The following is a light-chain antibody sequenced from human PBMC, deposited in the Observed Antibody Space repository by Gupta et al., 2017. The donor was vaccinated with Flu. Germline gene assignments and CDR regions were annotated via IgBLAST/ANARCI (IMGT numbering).Light chain of an antibody. CDR3: HQENIWPVT. CDR1: QSVGSD. V-gene: IGKV3-15*01. CDR2: DGS. J-gene: IGKJ4*01. Sequence: PATVSGSPGERATLSCSASQSVGSDLDWYQQKPGQAPRLLMFDGSTRAIGFPARFSGSGSGTEFTLIIRSPQSEDFAVYYCHQENIWPVTFGGGTKVEIK.